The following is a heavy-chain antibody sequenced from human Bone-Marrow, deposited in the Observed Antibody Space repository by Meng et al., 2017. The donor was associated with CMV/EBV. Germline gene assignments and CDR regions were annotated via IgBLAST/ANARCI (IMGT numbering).Heavy chain of an antibody. J-gene: IGHJ5*02. CDR2: IIPILGIA. CDR3: ARDLNYSNYVPGWFDP. CDR1: GYTFTSYD. V-gene: IGHV1-69*10. D-gene: IGHD4-11*01. Sequence: SVKVSCKASGYTFTSYDINWVRQAPGQGLEWMGGIIPILGIANYAQKFQGRVTITADKSTSTAYMELSSLRSEDTAVYYCARDLNYSNYVPGWFDPWGQGTLVTVSS.